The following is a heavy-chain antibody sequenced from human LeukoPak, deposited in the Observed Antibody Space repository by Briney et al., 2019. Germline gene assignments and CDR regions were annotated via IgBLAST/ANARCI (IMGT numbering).Heavy chain of an antibody. J-gene: IGHJ4*02. Sequence: EASETLSLTCAVYGESFSGYYWSWIRQPPGKGLEWIGEINHSGSTNYNPSLKSRVTISVDTSKNQFSLKLSSVTAADTAVYYCARGRSMITFGGVIVTAYFDYWGQGTLVTVSS. V-gene: IGHV4-34*01. CDR2: INHSGST. D-gene: IGHD3-16*02. CDR3: ARGRSMITFGGVIVTAYFDY. CDR1: GESFSGYY.